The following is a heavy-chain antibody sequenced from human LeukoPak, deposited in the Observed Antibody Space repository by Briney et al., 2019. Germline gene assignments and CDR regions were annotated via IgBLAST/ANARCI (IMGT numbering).Heavy chain of an antibody. D-gene: IGHD4-23*01. CDR1: GYSFTSYW. Sequence: GESLKISCEGSGYSFTSYWIGWVRQLPGRGLEWMGIIYPGDSDTRYSPPFQGQVNISADKSINTAYLQWSSLKASDTAMFYCARPLHGGNSYGFDIWGQGTMVTVSS. J-gene: IGHJ3*02. CDR2: IYPGDSDT. V-gene: IGHV5-51*01. CDR3: ARPLHGGNSYGFDI.